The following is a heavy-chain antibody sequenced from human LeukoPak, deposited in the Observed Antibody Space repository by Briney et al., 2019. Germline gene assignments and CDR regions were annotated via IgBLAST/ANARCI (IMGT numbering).Heavy chain of an antibody. J-gene: IGHJ6*02. CDR3: ARGFGYNPRAPPKKYYYGMDV. Sequence: PGRSLRVSCAASGFTFSSYAMHWVRQAPGKGLEWVAVISYDGSNKYYADSVKGRFTISRDNSKNTLYLQMNSLRAEDTAVYYCARGFGYNPRAPPKKYYYGMDVWGQGTTVTVSS. CDR2: ISYDGSNK. D-gene: IGHD5-12*01. CDR1: GFTFSSYA. V-gene: IGHV3-30-3*01.